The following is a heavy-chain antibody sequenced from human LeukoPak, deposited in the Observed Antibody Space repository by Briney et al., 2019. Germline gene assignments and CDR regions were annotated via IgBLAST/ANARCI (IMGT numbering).Heavy chain of an antibody. CDR1: ALTFISSA. J-gene: IGHJ3*02. D-gene: IGHD5-12*01. CDR2: ISGSGGGT. Sequence: GGSLRLSCAAAALTFISSAISSVRQAPGKGLEWVSAISGSGGGTYYADSVKGRFTISRHNSKKTLYLQMNSLSAQHRDVYYCVRGVYSGYDRDAFDIWGQGTMVTVSS. V-gene: IGHV3-23*01. CDR3: VRGVYSGYDRDAFDI.